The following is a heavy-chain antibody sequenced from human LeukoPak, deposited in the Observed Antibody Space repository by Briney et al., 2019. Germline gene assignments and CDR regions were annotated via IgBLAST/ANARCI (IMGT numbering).Heavy chain of an antibody. J-gene: IGHJ3*02. V-gene: IGHV3-9*01. CDR1: GFTFDDYA. CDR2: ISWNSGSI. CDR3: AKTARVGSGSYGAFDI. Sequence: GGSLRLSCAASGFTFDDYAMHWVRQAPGQGLEGVSGISWNSGSIGYADSVKGRFTISRDNAKNSLYLQMNSLRAEDTALYYCAKTARVGSGSYGAFDIWGQGTMVTVSS. D-gene: IGHD3-10*01.